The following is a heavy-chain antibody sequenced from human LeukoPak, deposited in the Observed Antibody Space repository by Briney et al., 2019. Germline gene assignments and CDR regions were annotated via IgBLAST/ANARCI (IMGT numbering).Heavy chain of an antibody. J-gene: IGHJ6*02. CDR1: GLTFSRYW. Sequence: GGSLRLSCAASGLTFSRYWMHWVRQDPGKGLVWVSRINSDGSDTGYADSVKGRFTISRDNAKNTVYLQMNSLRVEDTAVYYCARVEVGPTRPGMDVWGQGTTVTVSS. CDR3: ARVEVGPTRPGMDV. D-gene: IGHD1-26*01. CDR2: INSDGSDT. V-gene: IGHV3-74*01.